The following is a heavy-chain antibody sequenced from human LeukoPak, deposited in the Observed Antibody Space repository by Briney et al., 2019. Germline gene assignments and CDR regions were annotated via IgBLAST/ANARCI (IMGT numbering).Heavy chain of an antibody. CDR2: ISGNGGST. CDR1: GFTFSSYA. CDR3: AKTLVGDPRLYFDY. J-gene: IGHJ4*02. D-gene: IGHD2-2*01. V-gene: IGHV3-23*01. Sequence: GGSLRLSCAASGFTFSSYAMSWVRQAPGKGLEWVSAISGNGGSTYYADSVKGRFTISRDNSKNTLYLQMNSLRAEDTAVYYCAKTLVGDPRLYFDYWGQGTLVTVSS.